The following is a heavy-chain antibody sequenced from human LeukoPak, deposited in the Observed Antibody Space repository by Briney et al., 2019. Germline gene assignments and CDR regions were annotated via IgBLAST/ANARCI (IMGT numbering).Heavy chain of an antibody. CDR2: INHSGST. J-gene: IGHJ4*02. CDR3: ASGGNSSGYRFDY. D-gene: IGHD3-22*01. CDR1: GGSFSGYY. Sequence: SETLSLTCAVYGGSFSGYYWSWIRQPPGKGLEWIGEINHSGSTNYNPSLKSRVTISVDTSKNQFSLKLSSVTAADTAVYYCASGGNSSGYRFDYWGQGTLVTVSS. V-gene: IGHV4-34*01.